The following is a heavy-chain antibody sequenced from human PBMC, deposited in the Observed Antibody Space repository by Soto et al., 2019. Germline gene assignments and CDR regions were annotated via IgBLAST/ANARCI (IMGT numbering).Heavy chain of an antibody. D-gene: IGHD1-26*01. V-gene: IGHV4-31*03. CDR2: IYYSGST. CDR1: GGSIRSGGYY. J-gene: IGHJ4*02. Sequence: VQLQESGPGLVKPSQTLSLTCTVSGGSIRSGGYYWSWIRQHPGKVLEWIGYIYYSGSTYYNPSLKSRVTISVDTSKNHFSLKLSSVTAADTAVYYCARDLSYSGSYLDYWGQGTLVTVSS. CDR3: ARDLSYSGSYLDY.